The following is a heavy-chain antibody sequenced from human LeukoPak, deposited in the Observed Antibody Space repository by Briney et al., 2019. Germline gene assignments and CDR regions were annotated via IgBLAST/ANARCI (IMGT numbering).Heavy chain of an antibody. V-gene: IGHV4-30-4*08. CDR2: IYYSGST. J-gene: IGHJ5*02. CDR1: GGSISSGDYY. Sequence: SRTLSLTCTVSGGSISSGDYYWSWIRQPPGKGLEWIGYIYYSGSTYYNPSLKSRVTISVDTSKNQFSLKLSSVTAADTAVYYCARRGYSSTSRFDPWGQGTLVTVSS. D-gene: IGHD6-13*01. CDR3: ARRGYSSTSRFDP.